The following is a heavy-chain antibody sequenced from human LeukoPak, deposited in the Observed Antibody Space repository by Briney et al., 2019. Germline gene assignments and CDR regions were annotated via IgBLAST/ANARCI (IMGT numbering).Heavy chain of an antibody. CDR2: IYYSGST. J-gene: IGHJ5*02. CDR1: GGSISRYY. Sequence: SETLSLTCTVSGGSISRYYWSWIRQPPGKGLEWIGYIYYSGSTNYNPSLKSRVTISVDTSKNQFSLKLSSVTAADTAVYYCARAKAAAGTSWFDPWGQVTLVTVSS. CDR3: ARAKAAAGTSWFDP. D-gene: IGHD6-13*01. V-gene: IGHV4-59*01.